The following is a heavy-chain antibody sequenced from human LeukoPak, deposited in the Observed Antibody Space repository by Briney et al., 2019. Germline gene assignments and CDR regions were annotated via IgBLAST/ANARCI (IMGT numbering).Heavy chain of an antibody. CDR2: INPNSGGT. CDR1: GYTFTGYY. Sequence: ASVKVSCKASGYTFTGYYMHWVRQAPGQGLEWMGWINPNSGGTNYAQKFQGRVTMTRDTSISTAYMELSRLRSDDTAVYYCARDFWAYGSGSYPSDYWSQGTLVTVSS. D-gene: IGHD3-10*01. V-gene: IGHV1-2*02. J-gene: IGHJ4*02. CDR3: ARDFWAYGSGSYPSDY.